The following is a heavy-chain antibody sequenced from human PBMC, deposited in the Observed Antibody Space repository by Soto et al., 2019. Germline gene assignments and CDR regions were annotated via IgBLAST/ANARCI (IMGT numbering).Heavy chain of an antibody. Sequence: ASVKVSCKASGYTFSSYAIHWVRQAPGQRLEWMGWINAGNGDTRYSQKLQGRITITRDTSATTAYVELNSLTSEDTALYYCTRDPATYSSGYDYWGQGPPVTVSS. J-gene: IGHJ4*02. D-gene: IGHD6-19*01. CDR3: TRDPATYSSGYDY. V-gene: IGHV1-3*01. CDR2: INAGNGDT. CDR1: GYTFSSYA.